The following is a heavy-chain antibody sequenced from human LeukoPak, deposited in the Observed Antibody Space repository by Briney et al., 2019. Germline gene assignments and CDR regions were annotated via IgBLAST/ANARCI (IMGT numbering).Heavy chain of an antibody. D-gene: IGHD6-6*01. Sequence: GGSLRLSCAASRFTFSTYSMNWVRQAPGKGLEWVANIKQDGSEEYYVDSVKGRFTISRDNAKNSLYLQMNTLGAEDTAVYYCARDLRSMADYWGQGTLVIVSS. CDR1: RFTFSTYS. J-gene: IGHJ4*02. CDR2: IKQDGSEE. CDR3: ARDLRSMADY. V-gene: IGHV3-7*04.